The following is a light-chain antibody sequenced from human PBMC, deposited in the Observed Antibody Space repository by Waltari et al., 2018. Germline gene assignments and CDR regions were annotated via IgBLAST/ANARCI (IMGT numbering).Light chain of an antibody. CDR3: QNHERLPAT. J-gene: IGKJ1*01. CDR1: QNIGTY. CDR2: AAS. V-gene: IGKV3-20*01. Sequence: LTQSPGTLSVSPGERATLTCRASQNIGTYLVGYQQKPGQAPRLLMYAASRRATGIPDRFSGSGSGTDFSLTITRLEPEDFAVYYCQNHERLPATFGQGTKVEIK.